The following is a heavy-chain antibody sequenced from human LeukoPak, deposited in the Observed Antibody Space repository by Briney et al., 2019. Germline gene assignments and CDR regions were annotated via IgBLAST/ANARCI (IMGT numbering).Heavy chain of an antibody. CDR1: GGSISSGGYY. D-gene: IGHD1-26*01. CDR3: AREIRVGATTLGFDY. J-gene: IGHJ4*02. CDR2: IYHSGST. V-gene: IGHV4-30-2*01. Sequence: SETLSLTCTVSGGSISSGGYYRSWIRQPPGKGLEWIGYIYHSGSTYYNPSLKSRVTISVDRSKNQFSLKLSSVTAADTAVYYCAREIRVGATTLGFDYWGQGTLVTVSS.